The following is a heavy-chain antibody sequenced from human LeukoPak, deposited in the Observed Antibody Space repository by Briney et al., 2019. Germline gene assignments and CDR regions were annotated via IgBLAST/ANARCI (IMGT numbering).Heavy chain of an antibody. Sequence: GGSLRLSCAASGFTFSSYSMNWVRQAPGKGLEWVSSISSSSSYIYYADSVKGRFTISRDNAKNSLYLQMNSLRAEDTAVYYCARDPTTKRRLQYGDAFDIWGQGTMVTVSA. V-gene: IGHV3-21*01. J-gene: IGHJ3*02. CDR1: GFTFSSYS. D-gene: IGHD5-24*01. CDR2: ISSSSSYI. CDR3: ARDPTTKRRLQYGDAFDI.